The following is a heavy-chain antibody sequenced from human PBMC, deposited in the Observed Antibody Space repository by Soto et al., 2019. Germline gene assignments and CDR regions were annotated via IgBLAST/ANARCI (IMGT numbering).Heavy chain of an antibody. CDR3: ARGDRRFDP. V-gene: IGHV4-30-4*01. CDR1: GGSIGRGDYY. CDR2: IYHSGST. Sequence: QVQLQESGPGLVKPSETLSLTCTVSGGSIGRGDYYWSWIRQPPGKGLEWIGYIYHSGSTYYNPSLXXRXTXXVDTSTNQFSLKVKSVTAADTAMYYCARGDRRFDPWGQGTLVTVSS. J-gene: IGHJ5*02.